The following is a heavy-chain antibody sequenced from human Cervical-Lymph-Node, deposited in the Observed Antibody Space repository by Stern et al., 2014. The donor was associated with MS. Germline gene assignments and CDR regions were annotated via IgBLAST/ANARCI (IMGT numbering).Heavy chain of an antibody. J-gene: IGHJ6*01. CDR1: GDTFTDYA. CDR2: ITPIFGTA. CDR3: AREVGSLAMDV. D-gene: IGHD1-1*01. V-gene: IGHV1-69*06. Sequence: QVQLVQSGAEVKKPGSSVKVSCKASGDTFTDYAISWVRQAPGQGLEWMGGITPIFGTADYAQKFQGRLTITADRSTSTAYMDLSSLTSEDTAVYYCAREVGSLAMDVWGQGTTVIVSS.